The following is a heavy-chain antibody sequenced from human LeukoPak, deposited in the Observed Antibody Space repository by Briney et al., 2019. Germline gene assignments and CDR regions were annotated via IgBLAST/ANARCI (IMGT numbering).Heavy chain of an antibody. D-gene: IGHD3-22*01. CDR2: ISGSGGGT. Sequence: PGGSLRLSCAVSGITLSNYGMSWVRQAPGKGLEWVAGISGSGGGTNYADSVKGRFTISRDNARNTLYPQMNRLRVEDTAAYFCAKRGVVIRVILVGFHKEAYYFDSWGQGALVTVSS. CDR1: GITLSNYG. J-gene: IGHJ4*02. CDR3: AKRGVVIRVILVGFHKEAYYFDS. V-gene: IGHV3-23*01.